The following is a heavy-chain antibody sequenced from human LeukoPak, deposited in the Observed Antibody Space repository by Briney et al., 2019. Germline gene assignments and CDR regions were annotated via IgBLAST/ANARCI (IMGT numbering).Heavy chain of an antibody. CDR2: ISGSGSTI. J-gene: IGHJ4*02. D-gene: IGHD3-3*01. Sequence: GGSLRLSCAASGFTFSTYSMNWVRQAPGKGLEWVSHISGSGSTIYYADSVKGRFTISRDNAKNSLYLQMNSLRAEDTAVYYCAKDPLRFLEWLSFDYWGQGTLVTVSS. V-gene: IGHV3-48*04. CDR3: AKDPLRFLEWLSFDY. CDR1: GFTFSTYS.